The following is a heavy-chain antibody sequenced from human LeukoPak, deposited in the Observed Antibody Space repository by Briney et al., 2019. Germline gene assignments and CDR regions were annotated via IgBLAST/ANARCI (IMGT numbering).Heavy chain of an antibody. J-gene: IGHJ4*02. Sequence: SETLSLTCTVSGGSISSYYWSWIRQPPGKGLEWIGYIYYSGSTNYNPSLKSRVTISVDTSKNQFSLKLSSVTAADTAVYYCARDAQDYYDSSGYHRTYYFDYWGQGTLVTLSS. D-gene: IGHD3-22*01. CDR3: ARDAQDYYDSSGYHRTYYFDY. CDR1: GGSISSYY. CDR2: IYYSGST. V-gene: IGHV4-59*01.